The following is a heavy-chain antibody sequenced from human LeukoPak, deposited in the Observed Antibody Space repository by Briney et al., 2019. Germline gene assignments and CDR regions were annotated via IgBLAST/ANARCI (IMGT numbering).Heavy chain of an antibody. D-gene: IGHD2-2*01. CDR3: ARSEFVVVPAAPRGDAFDI. CDR1: GGSISSGDYY. CDR2: IYYSGST. Sequence: SSQTLSLTCTVSGGSISSGDYYWSWIRQPPGKGLEWIGYIYYSGSTYYNPSLKSRVTISVDTSKNQFSLKLSSVTAADTAVYYCARSEFVVVPAAPRGDAFDIWGQGTMVTVSS. V-gene: IGHV4-30-4*08. J-gene: IGHJ3*02.